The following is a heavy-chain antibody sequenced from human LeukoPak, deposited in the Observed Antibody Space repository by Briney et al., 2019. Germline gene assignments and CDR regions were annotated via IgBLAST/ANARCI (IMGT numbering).Heavy chain of an antibody. CDR2: IIPIFGTA. Sequence: ASVKVSCTASGGTFSSYAISWVRQAPGQGLEWMGGIIPIFGTANYAHKFQGRVTITADESTNTAYMELSSLRSEDTAVYYCARDPLRFGELLGFFDHWGQGTLVTVFS. CDR1: GGTFSSYA. J-gene: IGHJ4*02. V-gene: IGHV1-69*01. CDR3: ARDPLRFGELLGFFDH. D-gene: IGHD3-10*01.